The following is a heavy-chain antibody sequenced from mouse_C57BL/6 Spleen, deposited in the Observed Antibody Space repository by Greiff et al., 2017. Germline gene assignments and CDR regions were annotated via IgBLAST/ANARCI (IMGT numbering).Heavy chain of an antibody. V-gene: IGHV3-6*01. D-gene: IGHD1-1*01. Sequence: VQLKESGPGLVKPSPSLSLTCSVTGYSITSGYYWNWIRQFPGNKLEWMGYISYDGSNNYNPSLKNRISITRDTSKNQFYLKLNSVTTEDTATYYCARDNYGSSPFDDWGQGTTLTVSS. J-gene: IGHJ2*01. CDR2: ISYDGSN. CDR1: GYSITSGYY. CDR3: ARDNYGSSPFDD.